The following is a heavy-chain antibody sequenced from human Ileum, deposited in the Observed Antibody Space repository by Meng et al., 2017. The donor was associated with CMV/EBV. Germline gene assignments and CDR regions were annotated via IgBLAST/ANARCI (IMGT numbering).Heavy chain of an antibody. Sequence: SFSGSYWSWIRQPPGKGLEWIGEINHRGSTNYTPSLKSRVTISVATSKNQFSLKLSSVTAADTAVYYCARGVCSSTSCYLKKANWFDPWGQGTLVTVSS. D-gene: IGHD2-2*01. V-gene: IGHV4-34*01. CDR1: SFSGSY. CDR2: INHRGST. J-gene: IGHJ5*02. CDR3: ARGVCSSTSCYLKKANWFDP.